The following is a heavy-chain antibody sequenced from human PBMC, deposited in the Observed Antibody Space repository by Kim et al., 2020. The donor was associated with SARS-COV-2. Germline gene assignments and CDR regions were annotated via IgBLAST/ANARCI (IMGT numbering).Heavy chain of an antibody. CDR3: TIGPGGNTWTGGF. D-gene: IGHD3-16*01. CDR2: INAGYNTAYGDT. V-gene: IGHV1-3*01. J-gene: IGHJ4*02. CDR1: GYTAHYA. Sequence: ASVKVSCKVSGYTAHYALHWVRQAPGQRLDWMVWINAGYNTAYGDTKYSQSFQGRVTFTRDTSASTAYMELSRLTSEDTAVFYCTIGPGGNTWTGGFWGQGTLVTVSS.